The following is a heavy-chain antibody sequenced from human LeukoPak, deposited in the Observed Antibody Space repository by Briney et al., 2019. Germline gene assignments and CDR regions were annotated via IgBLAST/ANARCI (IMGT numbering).Heavy chain of an antibody. CDR2: ISGSSRYI. V-gene: IGHV3-21*06. CDR3: ARRNSIEMIRWFLSDP. Sequence: PGGSLILFCSHATFTICNYNMNSGLQAPGKGLEWVSCISGSSRYIYYADSAKGRFTISRDNTKNSLFLQFNSLRAEDTAVYYSARRNSIEMIRWFLSDPWGQGTLVTVSS. J-gene: IGHJ5*02. D-gene: IGHD3/OR15-3a*01. CDR1: TFTICNYN.